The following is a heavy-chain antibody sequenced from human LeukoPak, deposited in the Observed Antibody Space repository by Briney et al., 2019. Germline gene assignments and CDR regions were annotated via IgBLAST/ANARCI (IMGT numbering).Heavy chain of an antibody. CDR1: GYTFTSYG. Sequence: ASVKVSCKASGYTFTSYGISWVRQAPGQGLEWMGWISAYNGNRNYAQKLQGRVTMTTDTSTSTAYMELRSLRSDDTAVYYCARDTGLYSSGWLDYYYYGMDVWSQGTTVTVSS. CDR2: ISAYNGNR. V-gene: IGHV1-18*01. J-gene: IGHJ6*02. CDR3: ARDTGLYSSGWLDYYYYGMDV. D-gene: IGHD6-19*01.